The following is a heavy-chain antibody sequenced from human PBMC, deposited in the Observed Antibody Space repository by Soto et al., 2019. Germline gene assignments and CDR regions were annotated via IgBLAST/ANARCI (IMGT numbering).Heavy chain of an antibody. CDR2: ISYDGSNK. Sequence: GGSLRLSCAASGFTFSSYGMHWVRQAPGKGLEWVAVISYDGSNKYYADSVKGGFTISRDNSKNTLYLQMNSLRAEDTAVYYCAKDRMRNSGSYGRPNFFDYWGQGTLVTVSS. CDR3: AKDRMRNSGSYGRPNFFDY. D-gene: IGHD1-26*01. J-gene: IGHJ4*02. CDR1: GFTFSSYG. V-gene: IGHV3-30*18.